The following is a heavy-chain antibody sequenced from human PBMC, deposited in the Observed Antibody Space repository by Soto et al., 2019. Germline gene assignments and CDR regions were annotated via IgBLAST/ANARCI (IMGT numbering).Heavy chain of an antibody. Sequence: GGSLRLSCAASGFTFRSTGMHWVRQAPGKGLEWVAVISHDGGNKYYGDSVKGRFTISRDNSKNTLYLHMNSLRADDTAVYYCAKDWGIAVAAHWGQGTLVTVSS. J-gene: IGHJ4*02. CDR2: ISHDGGNK. D-gene: IGHD6-19*01. V-gene: IGHV3-30*18. CDR1: GFTFRSTG. CDR3: AKDWGIAVAAH.